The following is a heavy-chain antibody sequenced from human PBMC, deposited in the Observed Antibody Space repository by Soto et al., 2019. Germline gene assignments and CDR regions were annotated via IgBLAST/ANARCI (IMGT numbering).Heavy chain of an antibody. CDR1: GFTFSNAW. Sequence: GGSLRLSCAASGFTFSNAWMSWVRQAPGKGLEWVGRIKSKTDGGTTDYAAPVKGRFTISRDDSKHTLYLQMNSLKTEDNAVYYCPTAPIAARDAFDIWGQGTMVTVSS. CDR3: PTAPIAARDAFDI. J-gene: IGHJ3*02. CDR2: IKSKTDGGTT. V-gene: IGHV3-15*01. D-gene: IGHD6-6*01.